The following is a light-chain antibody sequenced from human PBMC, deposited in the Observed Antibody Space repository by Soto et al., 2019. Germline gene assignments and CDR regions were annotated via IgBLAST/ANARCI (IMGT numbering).Light chain of an antibody. V-gene: IGKV1-5*03. Sequence: DLQMTQSPSTLSASVGDRVTITCRASQSISSWLAWYQQKPGKAPKLLIYKASSLESGVPSRFSGSGSGTEFTLTISSLQPDDFATYYCQQYNSYSLPFGQGTKVEIK. CDR2: KAS. CDR1: QSISSW. J-gene: IGKJ1*01. CDR3: QQYNSYSLP.